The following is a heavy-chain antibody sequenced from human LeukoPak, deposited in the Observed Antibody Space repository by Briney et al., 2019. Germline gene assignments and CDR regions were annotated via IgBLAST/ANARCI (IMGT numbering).Heavy chain of an antibody. V-gene: IGHV4-59*12. J-gene: IGHJ3*02. CDR2: IYYSGST. Sequence: SETLSLTCTVSGGPISSYYWSWIRQPPGKGLEWIGYIYYSGSTNYNPSLKSRVTISVDTSKNQFSLKLSSVTAADTAVYYCAREADDYGGQGAFDIWGQGTMVTVSS. CDR3: AREADDYGGQGAFDI. CDR1: GGPISSYY. D-gene: IGHD4-23*01.